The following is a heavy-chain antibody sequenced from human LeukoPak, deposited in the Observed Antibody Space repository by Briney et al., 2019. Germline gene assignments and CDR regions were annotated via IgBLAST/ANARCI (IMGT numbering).Heavy chain of an antibody. V-gene: IGHV1-18*04. CDR1: GYTFTSYG. CDR3: ARDLKSYYDSSGYSAFDI. J-gene: IGHJ3*02. CDR2: ISAYNGNT. D-gene: IGHD3-22*01. Sequence: ASVKVSCKASGYTFTSYGISWVRQAPGQGLEWMGWISAYNGNTNYAQNIKAKVTMTTAPSTSTAYMELRSSRSDDTAVYYCARDLKSYYDSSGYSAFDIRGQGTMVTVSS.